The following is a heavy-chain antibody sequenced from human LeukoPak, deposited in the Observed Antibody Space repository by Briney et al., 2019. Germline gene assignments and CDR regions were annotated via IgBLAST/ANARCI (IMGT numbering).Heavy chain of an antibody. Sequence: TGGSLRLSCAASGFTFSSYGMHWVRQAPGKGLEWVAFIRYDGSNKYYADSVKGRFTISRDNSKNTLYLQMNSLRAEDTAVYYCAKGGDIVVVPAAIGYWGQGTLVTVSS. V-gene: IGHV3-30*02. J-gene: IGHJ4*02. CDR2: IRYDGSNK. CDR1: GFTFSSYG. CDR3: AKGGDIVVVPAAIGY. D-gene: IGHD2-2*02.